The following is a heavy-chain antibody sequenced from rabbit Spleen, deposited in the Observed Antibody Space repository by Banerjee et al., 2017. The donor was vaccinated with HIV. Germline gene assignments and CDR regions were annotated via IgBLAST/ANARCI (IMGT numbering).Heavy chain of an antibody. J-gene: IGHJ4*01. V-gene: IGHV1S40*01. Sequence: WAKGRFTITRTSSTTVTLQMTSLTAADTATYFCARDPGGRSGDLDLWGPGTLVTVS. D-gene: IGHD1-1*01. CDR3: ARDPGGRSGDLDL.